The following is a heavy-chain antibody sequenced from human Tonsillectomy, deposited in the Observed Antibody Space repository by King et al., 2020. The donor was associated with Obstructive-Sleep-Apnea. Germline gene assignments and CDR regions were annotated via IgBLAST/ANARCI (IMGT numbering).Heavy chain of an antibody. D-gene: IGHD3-22*01. CDR1: GGSISSYY. CDR3: ARGTYYYDSSGYYLSY. CDR2: LYHSWSP. V-gene: IGHV4-59*01. Sequence: QVQLQESGPGLVKPSETLSLTCTVSGGSISSYYWSWIRQPPGKGLEWIGYLYHSWSPHYNPSLKSRVTISVDTSKNQFSLKLSSVTAADTAVYYCARGTYYYDSSGYYLSYWGQGTLVTVSS. J-gene: IGHJ4*02.